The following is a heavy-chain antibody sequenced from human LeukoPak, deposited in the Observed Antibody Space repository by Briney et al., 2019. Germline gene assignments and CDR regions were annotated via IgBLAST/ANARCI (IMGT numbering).Heavy chain of an antibody. Sequence: ASVKVSCKASGYTFTGYYIHWVRQAPGQGREWMAMINPSGGGSSTTYAQKFQGTLTLTRDMSTSTVYMEPSSLRSEDTAVYYCARSITIFGVATLGYWGQGTLVTVSS. CDR1: GYTFTGYY. D-gene: IGHD3-3*01. J-gene: IGHJ4*02. V-gene: IGHV1-46*01. CDR2: INPSGGGSST. CDR3: ARSITIFGVATLGY.